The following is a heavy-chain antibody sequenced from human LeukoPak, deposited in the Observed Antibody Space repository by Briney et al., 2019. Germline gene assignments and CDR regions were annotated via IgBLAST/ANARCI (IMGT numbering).Heavy chain of an antibody. CDR1: GDSISTYY. CDR3: ARRGYSYGYDYYYYMDV. Sequence: SETLSLTCTVSGDSISTYYWSWIRQPPGKGLEWIGYIYYSGSTNYNPSLKSRVTISVDTSKNQFSLKLSSVTAADTAVYYCARRGYSYGYDYYYYMDVWGKGTTVTVSS. CDR2: IYYSGST. J-gene: IGHJ6*03. V-gene: IGHV4-59*12. D-gene: IGHD5-18*01.